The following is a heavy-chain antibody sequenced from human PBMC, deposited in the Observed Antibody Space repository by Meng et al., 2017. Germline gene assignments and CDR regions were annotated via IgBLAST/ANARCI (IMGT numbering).Heavy chain of an antibody. CDR3: ARRGIAARPFYY. V-gene: IGHV4-34*01. Sequence: QVQLQEWGAGRLKPSGPLSLTCAVYGGSFSGYYWSWIRQPPGKGLEWIGEINHSGSTNYNPSLKSRVTISVDTSKNQFSLKPSSVTAADTAVYYRARRGIAARPFYYWGQGTLVTVSS. CDR1: GGSFSGYY. J-gene: IGHJ4*02. CDR2: INHSGST. D-gene: IGHD6-6*01.